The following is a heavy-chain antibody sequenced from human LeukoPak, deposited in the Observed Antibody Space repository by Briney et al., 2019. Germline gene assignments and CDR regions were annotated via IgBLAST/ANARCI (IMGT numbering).Heavy chain of an antibody. CDR3: ARYSSGWYDGSPYYYGMDV. J-gene: IGHJ6*02. Sequence: SETLSLTCAVYGGSFSGYYWSWIRQPPGKGLEWIGEINHSGSTNYNPSLKSRVTISVDTSKNQFSLKLSSVTAADTAVYYCARYSSGWYDGSPYYYGMDVWGQGTTVTVSS. CDR2: INHSGST. V-gene: IGHV4-34*01. CDR1: GGSFSGYY. D-gene: IGHD6-19*01.